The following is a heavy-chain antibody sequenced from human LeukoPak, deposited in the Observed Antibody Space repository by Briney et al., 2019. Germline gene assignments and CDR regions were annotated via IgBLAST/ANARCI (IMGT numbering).Heavy chain of an antibody. CDR2: ISYDGSKK. D-gene: IGHD5-12*01. V-gene: IGHV3-30*18. Sequence: GGSLRLSCAASGFTLSSYGMHWVRQAPGKGLEWVAVISYDGSKKYYADSVKGRFTISRDSSKNTLFLQMNSLRAEDTAVYYCAKGIYSGNDPFDYWGQGTLVTVSS. J-gene: IGHJ4*02. CDR1: GFTLSSYG. CDR3: AKGIYSGNDPFDY.